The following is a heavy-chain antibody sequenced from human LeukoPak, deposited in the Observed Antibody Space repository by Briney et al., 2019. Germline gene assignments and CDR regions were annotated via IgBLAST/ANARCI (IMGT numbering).Heavy chain of an antibody. Sequence: GGSLRLSCAGSGFTFSSYGIHWVRQAPGKGLEWVTFIRYDGSNVQYADSVQGRFTISRDNSKNTVYLQMNSLRVEGSGLYYCAKDWNYGSYFDYWGQGTLVTVSS. CDR1: GFTFSSYG. J-gene: IGHJ4*02. CDR2: IRYDGSNV. CDR3: AKDWNYGSYFDY. D-gene: IGHD1-7*01. V-gene: IGHV3-30*02.